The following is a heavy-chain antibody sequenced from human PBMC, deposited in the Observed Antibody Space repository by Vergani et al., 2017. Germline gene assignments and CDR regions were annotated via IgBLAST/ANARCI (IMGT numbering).Heavy chain of an antibody. D-gene: IGHD6-19*01. Sequence: EVQLVESGGGLVKRGGSLRLSCAAPGFTFSSYSMNWVRQAPGKGLEWVSSISSSSSYIHYSDALKGRFTISRDNAKSSLYLQMNSLRAEDTAVYYCAKDTGDGGSGWSYDAFDIWGQGTMVTVSS. CDR2: ISSSSSYI. CDR3: AKDTGDGGSGWSYDAFDI. J-gene: IGHJ3*02. CDR1: GFTFSSYS. V-gene: IGHV3-21*04.